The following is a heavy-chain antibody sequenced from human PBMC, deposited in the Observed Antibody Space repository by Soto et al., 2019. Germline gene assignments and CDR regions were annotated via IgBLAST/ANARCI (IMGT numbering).Heavy chain of an antibody. J-gene: IGHJ6*02. CDR3: ARGVYAGVDV. D-gene: IGHD2-8*01. Sequence: ASVKVSCKASGYTFTSYDINWVRQATGQGLEWMGWMSPNSGATGYAQKFQGRVTMTRDTSISTAYMELSNLRSEDTAIYYCARGVYAGVDVWGQGSTVTGSS. V-gene: IGHV1-8*01. CDR2: MSPNSGAT. CDR1: GYTFTSYD.